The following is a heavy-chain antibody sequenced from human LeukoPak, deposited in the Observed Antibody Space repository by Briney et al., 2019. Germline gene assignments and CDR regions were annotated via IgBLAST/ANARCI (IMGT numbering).Heavy chain of an antibody. J-gene: IGHJ4*02. V-gene: IGHV3-7*01. D-gene: IGHD3-16*01. CDR3: ARVRRLGELYYFDY. CDR2: IKQDGSEK. Sequence: GGSLRLSCAASGFTFSSYWMSWVRQAPGKGLEWVANIKQDGSEKYYVDSVKGRFTISRDNAKNSLHLQMNSLRAEDTAVYYCARVRRLGELYYFDYWGQGTLVTVSS. CDR1: GFTFSSYW.